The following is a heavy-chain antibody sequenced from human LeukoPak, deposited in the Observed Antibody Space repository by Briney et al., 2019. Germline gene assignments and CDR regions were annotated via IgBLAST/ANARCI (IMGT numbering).Heavy chain of an antibody. J-gene: IGHJ4*02. V-gene: IGHV3-9*01. CDR1: GFTFDDYA. Sequence: GRSLRLSCAASGFTFDDYAMHWVRQAPGKGLEWVSGISWNSGSIGYADSVKGRFTISRDNAENSLYLQMNSLRAEDTALYYCAKDTDYDILTGSVDYWGQGTLVTVSS. CDR2: ISWNSGSI. D-gene: IGHD3-9*01. CDR3: AKDTDYDILTGSVDY.